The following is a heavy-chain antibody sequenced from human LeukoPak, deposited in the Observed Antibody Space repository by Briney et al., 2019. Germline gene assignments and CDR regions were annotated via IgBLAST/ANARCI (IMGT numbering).Heavy chain of an antibody. CDR1: GGSISGSY. CDR2: IYTSGST. V-gene: IGHV4-4*07. Sequence: PSETLSLTCTVSGGSISGSYWSWIRQPAGKGLEWIGRIYTSGSTNYNPSLKSRVTISVDTSKNQFSLKLSSVTAADTAVYYCAREHCGGDCYSGYYYMDVWGKGTTVTVSS. J-gene: IGHJ6*03. D-gene: IGHD2-21*01. CDR3: AREHCGGDCYSGYYYMDV.